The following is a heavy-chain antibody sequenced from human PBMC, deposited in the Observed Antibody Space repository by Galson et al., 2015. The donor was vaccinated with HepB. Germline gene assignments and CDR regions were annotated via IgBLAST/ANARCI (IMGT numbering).Heavy chain of an antibody. D-gene: IGHD3-9*01. Sequence: SLRLSCAASGFTFSNAWMSWVRQAPGKGLEWVGRIKSKTDGGTTDYAAPVKGRLTISRDDSKNTLYLQMNSLKTEDTAVYYCTTLLRYFDWLLKGGAFDIWGQGTMVTVSS. J-gene: IGHJ3*02. CDR1: GFTFSNAW. V-gene: IGHV3-15*01. CDR3: TTLLRYFDWLLKGGAFDI. CDR2: IKSKTDGGTT.